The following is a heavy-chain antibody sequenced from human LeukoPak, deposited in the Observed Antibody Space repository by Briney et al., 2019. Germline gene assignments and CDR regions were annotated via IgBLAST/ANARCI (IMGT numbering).Heavy chain of an antibody. CDR1: GYKFTDYS. D-gene: IGHD5-12*01. CDR2: IHPESGGT. V-gene: IGHV1-2*02. J-gene: IGHJ4*02. Sequence: ASVKVSCKASGYKFTDYSMHWVRQAPGRGPEWMGWIHPESGGTNSAPEFQGRVTMTRDTSISTVYMELSRLGSDDTAVYYCARLRGGYDSADYRGQGTLVTVSS. CDR3: ARLRGGYDSADY.